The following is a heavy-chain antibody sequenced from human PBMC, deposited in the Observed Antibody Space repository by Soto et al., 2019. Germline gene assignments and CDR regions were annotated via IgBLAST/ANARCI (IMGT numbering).Heavy chain of an antibody. D-gene: IGHD3-10*01. Sequence: PGGSLRLSCAASGFTFSSYGMHWVRQAPGKGLEWVAVIWYDGSNKYYADSVKGRFTISRDNSKNTLYLQMNSLRAEDTAVYYCARDPHIYGSGSLNWLDPWGQGTLVTVSS. CDR2: IWYDGSNK. J-gene: IGHJ5*02. CDR1: GFTFSSYG. CDR3: ARDPHIYGSGSLNWLDP. V-gene: IGHV3-33*01.